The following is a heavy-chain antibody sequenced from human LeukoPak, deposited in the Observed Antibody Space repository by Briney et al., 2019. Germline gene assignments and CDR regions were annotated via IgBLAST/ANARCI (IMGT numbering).Heavy chain of an antibody. D-gene: IGHD6-6*01. CDR3: ARVGPWCSSSSGNYGMDV. CDR1: GFTFSSYA. Sequence: PGRSLRLSCAASGFTFSSYAMHWVRQAPGKGLEWVAVISYDRSNKYYADSVKGRFTISRDNSKNTLYLQMNCLRAEDTAVYYCARVGPWCSSSSGNYGMDVWGQGTTVTVSS. V-gene: IGHV3-30*04. CDR2: ISYDRSNK. J-gene: IGHJ6*02.